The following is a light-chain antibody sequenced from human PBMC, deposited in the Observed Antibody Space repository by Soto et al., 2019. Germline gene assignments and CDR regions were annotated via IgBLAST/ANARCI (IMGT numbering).Light chain of an antibody. Sequence: IQLTQSPSSLSASVGDRVTITCRASQGISSYLAWYQQKPGKAPKLLIYAASTLQSGVPSRFSGSGSGTDFTPTISSLQPEDFATYYCQQLNSYPALTFGGGTKVEIK. J-gene: IGKJ4*01. V-gene: IGKV1-9*01. CDR1: QGISSY. CDR2: AAS. CDR3: QQLNSYPALT.